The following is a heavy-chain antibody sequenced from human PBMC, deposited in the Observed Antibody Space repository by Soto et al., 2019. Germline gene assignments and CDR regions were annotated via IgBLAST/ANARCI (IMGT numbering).Heavy chain of an antibody. CDR1: GGSFNSYA. CDR3: AGGHHSTSLGGMEV. CDR2: TIPFILTP. V-gene: IGHV1-69*01. D-gene: IGHD6-6*01. J-gene: IGHJ6*02. Sequence: QVQMVQSGAELKKPGSSVKVSCNTSGGSFNSYAINWVRQAPGQGLEWLGGTIPFILTPNYAQQFQGSVAVPADGPRRTGSLKLRSLRSAHTAVYYCAGGHHSTSLGGMEVWGQGTTVIVSS.